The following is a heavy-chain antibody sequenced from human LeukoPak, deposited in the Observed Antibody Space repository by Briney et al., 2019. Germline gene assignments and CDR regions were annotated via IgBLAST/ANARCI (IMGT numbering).Heavy chain of an antibody. J-gene: IGHJ3*02. Sequence: SQTLSLTCTVSGGSIGSGGYYWNWIRQHPGKGLEWIGYIYDSGSTYYNPSLKSRVTISVDTSKNQFSLKLSSVTAADTAVYYCARENYGDYVLGAFDIWGQGTMVTVSS. CDR2: IYDSGST. V-gene: IGHV4-31*03. D-gene: IGHD4-17*01. CDR1: GGSIGSGGYY. CDR3: ARENYGDYVLGAFDI.